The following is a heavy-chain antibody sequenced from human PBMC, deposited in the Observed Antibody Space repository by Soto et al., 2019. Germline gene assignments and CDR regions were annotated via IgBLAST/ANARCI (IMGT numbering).Heavy chain of an antibody. CDR1: GFTFSSYS. D-gene: IGHD3-16*02. J-gene: IGHJ5*02. Sequence: EVQLVESGGGLVQPGGSLRLSCAASGFTFSSYSMNWVRQAPGKGLEWVSYISSSSSTIYYADSVKGRFTISRDNAKNSLYLQMNSLRDEDTAVYYCARAEGDYVWGSYRTYNWFDPWGQGTLVTVSS. V-gene: IGHV3-48*02. CDR3: ARAEGDYVWGSYRTYNWFDP. CDR2: ISSSSSTI.